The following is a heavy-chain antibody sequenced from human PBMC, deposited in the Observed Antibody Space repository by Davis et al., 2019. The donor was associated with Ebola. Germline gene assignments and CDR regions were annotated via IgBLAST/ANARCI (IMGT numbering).Heavy chain of an antibody. D-gene: IGHD2-8*01. Sequence: GESLKISCAASGFTFDDYAMHWVRQAPGKGLEWVSGISWNSGSIGYADSVKGRFTISRDNAKNSLYLQMNSLRAEDTAVYYCARAGDIVLMVYAPFDPWGQGTLVTVSS. CDR1: GFTFDDYA. J-gene: IGHJ5*02. CDR2: ISWNSGSI. CDR3: ARAGDIVLMVYAPFDP. V-gene: IGHV3-9*01.